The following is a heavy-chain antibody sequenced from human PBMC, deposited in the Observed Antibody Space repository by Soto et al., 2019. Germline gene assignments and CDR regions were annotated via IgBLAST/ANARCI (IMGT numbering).Heavy chain of an antibody. Sequence: SETLSLTCTVAGSPIPSGRYYWSWIREHPGKGLEWIGYIYYSGSTYYNPSLKSRVTISVDTSKNQFSLKLSSVTAADTAVYYCARDRRGYSYGYYYYYGMDVWGQGTTVTVSS. CDR1: GSPIPSGRYY. V-gene: IGHV4-31*03. J-gene: IGHJ6*02. CDR3: ARDRRGYSYGYYYYYGMDV. CDR2: IYYSGST. D-gene: IGHD5-18*01.